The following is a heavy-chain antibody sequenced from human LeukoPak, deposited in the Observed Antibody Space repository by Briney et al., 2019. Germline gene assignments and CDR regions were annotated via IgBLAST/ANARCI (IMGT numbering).Heavy chain of an antibody. CDR2: IYPGDSDT. J-gene: IGHJ5*02. V-gene: IGHV5-51*01. D-gene: IGHD3-22*01. Sequence: GESLKISCKGSGYSFTSYWIGWVRQMPGKGLERMGIIYPGDSDTRYSPSFQGQVTISADKSISTAYLQWSSLKASDTAMYYCARQRDYYDSSGYYRGFDPWGQGTLVTVSS. CDR3: ARQRDYYDSSGYYRGFDP. CDR1: GYSFTSYW.